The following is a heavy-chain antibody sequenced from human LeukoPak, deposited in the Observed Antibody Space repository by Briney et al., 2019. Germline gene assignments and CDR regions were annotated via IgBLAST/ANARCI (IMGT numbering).Heavy chain of an antibody. D-gene: IGHD6-19*01. J-gene: IGHJ6*03. CDR1: GGSICRNGKW. Sequence: SETLSLTRNVSGGSICRNGKWCASVRQPPGKGLGWIASLSYRGSSFYSPSPQSRVAISADTSNNFLSLRLGSLTAADTAVYFCARHQGSVAYYLIDVWRKGTTVTVPS. V-gene: IGHV4-39*01. CDR2: LSYRGSS. CDR3: ARHQGSVAYYLIDV.